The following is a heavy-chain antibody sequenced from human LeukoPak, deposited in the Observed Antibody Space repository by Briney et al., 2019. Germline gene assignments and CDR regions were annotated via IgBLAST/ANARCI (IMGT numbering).Heavy chain of an antibody. J-gene: IGHJ3*02. CDR3: ARHSLVVPAAMGAFDI. D-gene: IGHD2-2*01. V-gene: IGHV4-34*01. CDR2: INHSGST. CDR1: GGSFSGYY. Sequence: SETLSLTCAVYGGSFSGYYWSWIRQPPGKGLEWIGEINHSGSTNYNPSLKSRVTISVDTSKNQFSLKLSSVTAADTAVYYCARHSLVVPAAMGAFDIWGQGTMVTVSS.